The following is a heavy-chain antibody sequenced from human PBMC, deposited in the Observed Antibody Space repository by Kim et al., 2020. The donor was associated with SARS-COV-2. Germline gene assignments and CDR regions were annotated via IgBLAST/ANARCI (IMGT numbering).Heavy chain of an antibody. D-gene: IGHD3-9*01. Sequence: ASVKVSCKASGYTFTGYYMHWVRQAPGQGLEWMGWINPNSGGTNYAQKFQGWVTMTRDTSISTAYMELSRLRSDDTAVYYCARGLRYFDWFVGESPNWFDPWGQGTLVTVSS. CDR2: INPNSGGT. V-gene: IGHV1-2*04. CDR3: ARGLRYFDWFVGESPNWFDP. CDR1: GYTFTGYY. J-gene: IGHJ5*02.